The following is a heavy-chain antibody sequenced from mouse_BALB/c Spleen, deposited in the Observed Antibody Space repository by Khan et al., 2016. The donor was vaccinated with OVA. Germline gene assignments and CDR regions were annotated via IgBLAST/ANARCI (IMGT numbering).Heavy chain of an antibody. CDR2: IYPGDGNT. V-gene: IGHV1-87*01. Sequence: QVQLKQSGTELARPGASVNLSCKASGYTFTGYWMQWVKQRPGQGLEWIGAIYPGDGNTRYTQKFKGKATLTADKSSSTAYMQLSSLASEDSAFYYCARGGITTGYFDYWGQGTTLTVSS. D-gene: IGHD1-1*01. J-gene: IGHJ2*01. CDR3: ARGGITTGYFDY. CDR1: GYTFTGYW.